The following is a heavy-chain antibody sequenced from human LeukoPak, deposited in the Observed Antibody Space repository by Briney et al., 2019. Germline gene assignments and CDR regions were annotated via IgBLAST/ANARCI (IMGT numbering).Heavy chain of an antibody. V-gene: IGHV3-33*01. J-gene: IGHJ4*02. CDR2: IWYDGSNK. Sequence: GRSLRLSCAASGFTFSSYGMHWVRQAPGKGLEWVAVIWYDGSNKYYADSVKGRFTISRDNSKNTLYLQMNSLRAEDTAVYYCARRSSENYFDYWGQGTLVTVSS. D-gene: IGHD3-3*01. CDR1: GFTFSSYG. CDR3: ARRSSENYFDY.